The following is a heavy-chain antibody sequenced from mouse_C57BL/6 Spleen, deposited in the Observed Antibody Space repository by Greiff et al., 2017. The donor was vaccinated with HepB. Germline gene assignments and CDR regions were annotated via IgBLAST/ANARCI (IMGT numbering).Heavy chain of an antibody. J-gene: IGHJ1*03. CDR1: GYTFTSYW. Sequence: VQLQQSGAELAKPGASVKLSCKASGYTFTSYWMHWVKQRPGQGLEWIGYINPSSGYTKYNQKFKDKATLTVDKSSSTAYMQLSSLTYEDSAVYYCARRRVDGNSYWYFDVWGTGTTVTVSS. CDR3: ARRRVDGNSYWYFDV. D-gene: IGHD2-1*01. CDR2: INPSSGYT. V-gene: IGHV1-7*01.